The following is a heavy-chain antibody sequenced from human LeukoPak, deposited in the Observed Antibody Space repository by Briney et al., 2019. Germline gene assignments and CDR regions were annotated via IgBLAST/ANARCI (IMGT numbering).Heavy chain of an antibody. CDR2: IKQDGSEK. V-gene: IGHV3-7*01. CDR1: GFSFTNYW. CDR3: ARDVYCSGGSCYFMIGGLDV. Sequence: GGSLRLSCAASGFSFTNYWMSWVRQAPGQGLEWVANIKQDGSEKYYVDSVKGRFTISRDNAKNSLYLQMNSLRAEDTAVYYCARDVYCSGGSCYFMIGGLDVWGQGTTVTVSS. D-gene: IGHD2-15*01. J-gene: IGHJ6*02.